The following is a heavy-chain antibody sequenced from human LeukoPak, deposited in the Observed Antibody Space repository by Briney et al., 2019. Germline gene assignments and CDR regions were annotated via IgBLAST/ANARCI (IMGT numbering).Heavy chain of an antibody. CDR3: ASLRLGYCSSTSCYDAFDI. D-gene: IGHD2-2*01. J-gene: IGHJ3*02. CDR1: GGSFSGYY. CDR2: INHSGST. V-gene: IGHV4-34*01. Sequence: PSETLSRTCAVYGGSFSGYYWSWIRQPPGKGLEWIGEINHSGSTNYNPSLKSRVTISVDTSKNQFSLKLSSVTAADTAVYYCASLRLGYCSSTSCYDAFDIWGQGTMVTVSS.